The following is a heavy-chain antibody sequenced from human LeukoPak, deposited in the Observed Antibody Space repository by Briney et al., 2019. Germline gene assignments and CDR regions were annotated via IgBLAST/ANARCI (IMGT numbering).Heavy chain of an antibody. V-gene: IGHV2-5*01. J-gene: IGHJ4*02. CDR2: NYWHDDK. D-gene: IGHD3-3*01. CDR1: GFSLSTRGVG. CDR3: APAPYYDFWSGYSPDY. Sequence: SGPTLVKPTQTLTLTCTCSGFSLSTRGVGEGWIRQPLAKALEWLALNYWHDDKRFSPSQTTRLTITKDTSTHPVVLTLTTMDPVDTATYYCAPAPYYDFWSGYSPDYWGQGTLVTVSS.